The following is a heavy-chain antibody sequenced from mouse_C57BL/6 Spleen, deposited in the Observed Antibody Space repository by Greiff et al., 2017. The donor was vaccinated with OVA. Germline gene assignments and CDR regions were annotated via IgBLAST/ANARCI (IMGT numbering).Heavy chain of an antibody. J-gene: IGHJ2*01. D-gene: IGHD2-4*01. CDR2: IDPSDSET. V-gene: IGHV1-52*01. Sequence: QSCKAPGYTFTSYWMHWVKQRPIQGLEWIGNIDPSDSETHYNQKFKDKATLTVDKSSSTAYMQLSSLTSEDSAVYYCARGYYYDYDNWGQGTTLTVSS. CDR1: GYTFTSYW. CDR3: ARGYYYDYDN.